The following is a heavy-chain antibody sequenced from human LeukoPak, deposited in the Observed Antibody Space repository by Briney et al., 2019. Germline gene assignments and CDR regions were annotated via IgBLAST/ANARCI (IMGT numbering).Heavy chain of an antibody. D-gene: IGHD2-15*01. V-gene: IGHV3-23*01. CDR1: GFTFSSYA. CDR3: ARHKCSGGSCYYDY. Sequence: AGGSLRLSCAASGFTFSSYAMSWVRQAPGKGLEWVSVISGSGGSTSYADSVKGRFTVSRDNSKNTLYLQMNSLRAEDTAVYYCARHKCSGGSCYYDYWGQGTLVTVSS. J-gene: IGHJ4*02. CDR2: ISGSGGST.